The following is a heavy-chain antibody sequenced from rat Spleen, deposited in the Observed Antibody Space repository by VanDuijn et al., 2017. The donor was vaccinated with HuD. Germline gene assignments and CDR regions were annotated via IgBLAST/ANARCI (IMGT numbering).Heavy chain of an antibody. J-gene: IGHJ2*01. CDR1: GFTFSDFD. CDR2: ITTGGDDT. Sequence: EVQLVESGGGLVQPGRSLKLSCAASGFTFSDFDMAWVRQAPTKGLEWVASITTGGDDTYYRDSVKGRFTISRDNAKNTQYLQMDSLRSEDTATYYCARWNYYFDYWGQGVMVTVSS. V-gene: IGHV5S23*01. CDR3: ARWNYYFDY.